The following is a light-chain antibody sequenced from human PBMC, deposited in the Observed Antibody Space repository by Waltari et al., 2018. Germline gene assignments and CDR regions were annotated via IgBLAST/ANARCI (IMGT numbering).Light chain of an antibody. CDR1: SSNVGRDN. V-gene: IGLV1-47*02. Sequence: QSVLTQPPSASATPGQRATISCSGSSSNVGRDNVYWFQQLPGTAPKLLIYNDHQRPSGVPDRFSGSKSGTSASLAISGLRSEDEADYYCVAWDDSLSGYVFGTGTKVTVL. CDR3: VAWDDSLSGYV. CDR2: NDH. J-gene: IGLJ1*01.